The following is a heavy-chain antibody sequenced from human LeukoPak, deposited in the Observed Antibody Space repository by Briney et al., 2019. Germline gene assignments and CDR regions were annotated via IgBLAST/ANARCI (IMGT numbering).Heavy chain of an antibody. CDR1: GGSISSGDYY. CDR3: AREPSDCSSTSCYLNYFDY. V-gene: IGHV4-30-4*08. Sequence: SETLSLTCTVSGGSISSGDYYWSWIRQPPGKGLEWIGYTYYSGSTYYNPSLKSRVTISVDTSKNQFSLKPSSVTAADTAVYYCAREPSDCSSTSCYLNYFDYWGQGTLVTVSS. D-gene: IGHD2-2*01. J-gene: IGHJ4*02. CDR2: TYYSGST.